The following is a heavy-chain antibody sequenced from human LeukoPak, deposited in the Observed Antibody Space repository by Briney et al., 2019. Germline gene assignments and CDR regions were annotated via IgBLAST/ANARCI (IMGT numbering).Heavy chain of an antibody. V-gene: IGHV4-59*01. D-gene: IGHD5-18*01. CDR3: ARDHVDTKFDY. Sequence: SETLSLTCTVSGGSISNYYWSWIRQPPGKGLEWIGYIYYSGSTNYNPSLKSRVTISVGTSKNQFSLKLSSVTAADTAVYYCARDHVDTKFDYWGQGTLVTVSS. CDR2: IYYSGST. CDR1: GGSISNYY. J-gene: IGHJ4*02.